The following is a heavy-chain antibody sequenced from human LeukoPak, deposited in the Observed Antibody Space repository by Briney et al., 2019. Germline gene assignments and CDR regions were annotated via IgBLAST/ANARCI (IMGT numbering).Heavy chain of an antibody. D-gene: IGHD2-15*01. J-gene: IGHJ6*03. CDR2: INPNNGGT. CDR1: GYTFTGYY. CDR3: ARDNSCSSSSCGNSYMDV. V-gene: IGHV1-2*02. Sequence: ASVKVSCKASGYTFTGYYIHWVRQAPGQGLEWMGWINPNNGGTNYAQKFQGRVTMTRDTSISTAYIDLNRLRSDDTAVYYCARDNSCSSSSCGNSYMDVWGKGTTVTVSS.